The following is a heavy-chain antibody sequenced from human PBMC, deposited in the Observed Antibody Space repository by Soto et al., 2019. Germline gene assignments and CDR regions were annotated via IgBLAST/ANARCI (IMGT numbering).Heavy chain of an antibody. CDR3: ARWSTYGNFDYFDY. Sequence: GGSLSLSCAASGFTFSSAWMHWFHQAPGKGLVWVSRIDSGGRTTTYADSVKGRFTISRDNAKSTLYLQMNGLRAEDTALYYCARWSTYGNFDYFDYWGQGTQVTVSS. CDR1: GFTFSSAW. D-gene: IGHD3-10*01. CDR2: IDSGGRTT. J-gene: IGHJ4*02. V-gene: IGHV3-74*01.